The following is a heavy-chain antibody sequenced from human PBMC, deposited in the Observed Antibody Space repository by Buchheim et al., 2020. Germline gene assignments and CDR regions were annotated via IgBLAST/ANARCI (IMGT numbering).Heavy chain of an antibody. V-gene: IGHV5-51*01. J-gene: IGHJ4*02. CDR1: GYSFATYW. CDR2: IYPGVSYT. D-gene: IGHD2-2*01. CDR3: ARPRGYCSSSSCYDFDY. Sequence: EVQLVQSGAEVKKPGESLKISCKGSGYSFATYWIGWVRQMPGRGLEWMGMIYPGVSYTRYSPSFQGQVTISADRSIGTAYPQWSSLQASDTALYYCARPRGYCSSSSCYDFDYWGQGTL.